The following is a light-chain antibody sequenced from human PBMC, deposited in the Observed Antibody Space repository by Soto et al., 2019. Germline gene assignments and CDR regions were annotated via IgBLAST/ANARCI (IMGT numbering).Light chain of an antibody. CDR1: QGLANY. CDR3: QKYDRAPLT. Sequence: DIQMTQSPSSLSASVGDRVTITCRASQGLANYLAWYQQKPGMVPGLLIYAASTLQSGVPSRFSGSGSATSFTLTISSLQPEDVATYYCQKYDRAPLTFGGGTRVEIK. J-gene: IGKJ4*01. CDR2: AAS. V-gene: IGKV1-27*01.